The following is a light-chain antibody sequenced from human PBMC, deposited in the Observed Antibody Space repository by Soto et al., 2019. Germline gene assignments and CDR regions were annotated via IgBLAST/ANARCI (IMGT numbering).Light chain of an antibody. CDR1: SSNIGNNY. V-gene: IGLV1-51*01. CDR2: DNN. Sequence: QSVLTQPPSVSAAPGQKVTISWTGSSSNIGNNYVSWYQQLPGTAPKLLIYDNNKRPSGIPDRFSDSKCGTSATLGITGFETGDKADYYSGTWDSCLRAGLFVFGTGTKLTAL. CDR3: GTWDSCLRAGLFV. J-gene: IGLJ1*01.